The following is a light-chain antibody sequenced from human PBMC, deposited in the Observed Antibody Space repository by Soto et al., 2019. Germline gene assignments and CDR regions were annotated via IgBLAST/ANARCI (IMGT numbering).Light chain of an antibody. CDR1: QSISGY. V-gene: IGKV1-39*01. J-gene: IGKJ3*01. CDR3: QQSYSTPFT. CDR2: AAA. Sequence: DIQMTQSPSSLSASVGDRVTITCRASQSISGYLNWYQQKPGKAPKLLIYAAASLQIGVPSRFSGSGSRTDFTLTISSLQPEDFATYYCQQSYSTPFTFGPGTKVDIK.